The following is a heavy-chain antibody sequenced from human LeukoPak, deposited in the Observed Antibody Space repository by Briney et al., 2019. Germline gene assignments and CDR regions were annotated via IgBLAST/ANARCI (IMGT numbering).Heavy chain of an antibody. D-gene: IGHD3-3*01. CDR1: GYTFTSYY. V-gene: IGHV1-46*01. Sequence: ASVKVSCKASGYTFTSYYMHWVRQAPGQGLEWMGIINPSGGSTSYAQKFQGRVTMTRDTSTSTVYMELSSLRSEDTAVYYCARVEYLTDFWSGGDYWGQGTLVTVSS. CDR3: ARVEYLTDFWSGGDY. J-gene: IGHJ4*02. CDR2: INPSGGST.